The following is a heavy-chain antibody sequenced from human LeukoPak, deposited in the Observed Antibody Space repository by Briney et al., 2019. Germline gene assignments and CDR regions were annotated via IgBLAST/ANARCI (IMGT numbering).Heavy chain of an antibody. CDR1: GFTFSSYA. V-gene: IGHV3-23*01. Sequence: GGSLRLSCAASGFTFSSYAMSWVRQAPGKGLEWVSAISGSGGSTYYADSVKGRFTISRDNSKNTLYLQMNSLRAEDTAVYYCAKGSFRGDYYDSSGYYLDYWGQGTLVTVSS. CDR3: AKGSFRGDYYDSSGYYLDY. CDR2: ISGSGGST. D-gene: IGHD3-22*01. J-gene: IGHJ4*02.